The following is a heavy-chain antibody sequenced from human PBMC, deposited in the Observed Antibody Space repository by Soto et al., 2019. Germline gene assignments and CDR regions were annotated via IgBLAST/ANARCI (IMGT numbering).Heavy chain of an antibody. Sequence: ASVKVSCKASGYTFTSYGISWVRQAPGQGLEWMGWISAYNGNTNYAQKLQGRVTMTTDTSTSTAYMELRSLRSDDTAVYYCARDGSVTTVTTGYYYYYMDVWGKGTTVTVS. CDR1: GYTFTSYG. CDR2: ISAYNGNT. J-gene: IGHJ6*03. CDR3: ARDGSVTTVTTGYYYYYMDV. D-gene: IGHD4-17*01. V-gene: IGHV1-18*01.